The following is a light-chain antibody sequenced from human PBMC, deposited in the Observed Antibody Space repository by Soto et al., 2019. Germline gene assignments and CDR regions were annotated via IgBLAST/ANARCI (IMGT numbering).Light chain of an antibody. J-gene: IGLJ2*01. V-gene: IGLV2-23*02. CDR1: SGDVGTYNL. Sequence: QSVLTQPASVSGSPGQSITISCTGTSGDVGTYNLVSWYQQHPGRAPKLIIFEVNKRPSGVSNRLSGSKSGNTASLAISGRQAYDEADYHCCSYAGRSNVVCGGGTKLTVL. CDR3: CSYAGRSNVV. CDR2: EVN.